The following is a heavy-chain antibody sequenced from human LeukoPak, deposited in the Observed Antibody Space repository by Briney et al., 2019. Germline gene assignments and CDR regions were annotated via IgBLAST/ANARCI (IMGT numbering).Heavy chain of an antibody. J-gene: IGHJ4*02. Sequence: QPGGSLRLSCVASGFTFSNYAMGWVRPAPGKGLEWVSGIGGDGIFYTDSVRGRFTISRDNSMNTLSLQMNSLRADDTAVYYCVKELAAAGNPAFDYWGQGIVVTVSS. CDR1: GFTFSNYA. D-gene: IGHD6-13*01. CDR3: VKELAAAGNPAFDY. V-gene: IGHV3-23*01. CDR2: IGGDGI.